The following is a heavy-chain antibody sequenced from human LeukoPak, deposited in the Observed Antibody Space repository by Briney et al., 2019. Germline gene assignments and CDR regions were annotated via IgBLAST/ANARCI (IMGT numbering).Heavy chain of an antibody. Sequence: PSETLSLTCTVSGGSISTYYWSWIRQPAGKGLEWIGRIYTSGSNNYNPSLKSRVTMSVDTSKNQFSLKLSSVTAADTAVYFCAKSGGFGDPSMYHYFVLWGRGTLVSVSS. J-gene: IGHJ2*01. D-gene: IGHD4-17*01. CDR1: GGSISTYY. V-gene: IGHV4-4*07. CDR2: IYTSGSN. CDR3: AKSGGFGDPSMYHYFVL.